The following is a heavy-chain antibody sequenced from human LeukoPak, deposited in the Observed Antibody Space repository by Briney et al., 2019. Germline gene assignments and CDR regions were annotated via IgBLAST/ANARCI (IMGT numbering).Heavy chain of an antibody. D-gene: IGHD2-2*01. CDR2: FDPEDGET. Sequence: ASVKVSCKVSGYTLTELSMHWVRQAPGKGLEWMGGFDPEDGETIYAQKFQGRVTMTEDTSTDTVYMELSSLRSEDTAVYYCARSIVVVPAAMGYGMDVWGQGTTVTVSS. CDR1: GYTLTELS. V-gene: IGHV1-24*01. J-gene: IGHJ6*02. CDR3: ARSIVVVPAAMGYGMDV.